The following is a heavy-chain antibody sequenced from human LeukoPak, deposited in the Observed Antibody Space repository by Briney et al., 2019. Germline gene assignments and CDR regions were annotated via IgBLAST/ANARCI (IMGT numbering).Heavy chain of an antibody. D-gene: IGHD6-19*01. CDR2: IYSGGST. CDR3: ARVKGQWLVPPNWFDP. Sequence: PGGSLRLSCAASGFTVSSNYMSWVRQAPGKGLEWVSVIYSGGSTYYADSVKGRFTISRDNSKNTLYLQMNSLRAEDTAVYYCARVKGQWLVPPNWFDPWGQGTLVTVSS. CDR1: GFTVSSNY. V-gene: IGHV3-66*01. J-gene: IGHJ5*02.